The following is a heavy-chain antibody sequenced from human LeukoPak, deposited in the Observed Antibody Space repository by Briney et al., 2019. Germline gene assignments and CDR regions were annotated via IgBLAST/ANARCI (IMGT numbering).Heavy chain of an antibody. J-gene: IGHJ5*02. CDR2: IFYSGST. CDR3: ARDKSSRYYFSFDP. CDR1: GGSISSGGYY. Sequence: PSQTLSLTCTLSGGSISSGGYYWSWIRQPPGKGLEWSGYIFYSGSTYYHPSHKSRVTISVDASKNQFSLKLSSVTAADTAVYYCARDKSSRYYFSFDPWGQGTLVTVSS. V-gene: IGHV4-31*03. D-gene: IGHD3-22*01.